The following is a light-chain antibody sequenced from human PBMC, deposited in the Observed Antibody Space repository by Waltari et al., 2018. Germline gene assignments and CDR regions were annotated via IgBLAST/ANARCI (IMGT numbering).Light chain of an antibody. CDR2: EVT. Sequence: QSALTQPASVSGSPGQSITISCTGTSSDVGRYHLVPWYQQHPGKAPKLMIHEVTERPSGVSNRFSGSKSGNTASLTISGLQAEDEADYYCCSYATSNTYVFGGGTNVTVL. V-gene: IGLV2-23*02. CDR3: CSYATSNTYV. CDR1: SSDVGRYHL. J-gene: IGLJ1*01.